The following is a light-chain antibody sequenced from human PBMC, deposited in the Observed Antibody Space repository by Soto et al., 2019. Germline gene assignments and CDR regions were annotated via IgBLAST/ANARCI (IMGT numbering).Light chain of an antibody. V-gene: IGKV3-20*01. CDR1: QSVSASF. Sequence: ETVLTQSPGTLSLSPGERLTLSCRASQSVSASFLAWYQQKPGQAPRLLIYGASSRATGIPDRFSGSGSGTDFSLTISRVELEDFAVYICQQYGNSPPTFGQGTKVEIK. CDR3: QQYGNSPPT. CDR2: GAS. J-gene: IGKJ1*01.